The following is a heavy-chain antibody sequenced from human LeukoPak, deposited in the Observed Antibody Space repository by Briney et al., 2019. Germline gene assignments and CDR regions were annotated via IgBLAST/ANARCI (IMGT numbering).Heavy chain of an antibody. CDR1: GFTFSSYE. V-gene: IGHV3-48*03. Sequence: GGSLRLSCAASGFTFSSYEMIWVRQAPGKGLEWVSYISSSGSTIYYADSVKGRFTISRDNAKNSLYLQMNSLRAEDTAVYYCARDLNDSSGYYYGEFEYWGQGTLVTVSS. D-gene: IGHD3-22*01. CDR2: ISSSGSTI. J-gene: IGHJ4*02. CDR3: ARDLNDSSGYYYGEFEY.